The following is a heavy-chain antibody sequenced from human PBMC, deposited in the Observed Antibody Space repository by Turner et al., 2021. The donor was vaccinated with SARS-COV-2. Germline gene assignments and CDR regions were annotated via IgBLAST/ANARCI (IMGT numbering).Heavy chain of an antibody. V-gene: IGHV4-39*01. CDR3: ARLPVGYYGSGSYYHYGMDV. J-gene: IGHJ6*02. D-gene: IGHD3-10*01. CDR2: IYYSGST. CDR1: GGSISRSSYY. Sequence: QLQLQESRPGLVKPSETLSLTCTVSGGSISRSSYYWGWLRQPPGKGLEWMGSIYYSGSTYYNPSLKRRVTISVDTSKNQFSLKLSSVTAADTAVYYWARLPVGYYGSGSYYHYGMDVWGQGTTVTVSS.